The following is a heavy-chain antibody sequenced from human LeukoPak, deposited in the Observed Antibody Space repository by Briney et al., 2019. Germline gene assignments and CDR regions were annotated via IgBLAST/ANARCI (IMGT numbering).Heavy chain of an antibody. Sequence: PSETLSLTCTVSSGSINTSNYYWGWIRQPPGKGLEWIGNIFYRGGTYYSPSLKSRVTISLDTSRNQFSLKLSSVTAADTAVYYCARDGRGLGFYYYYMDVWGKGTTVTVSS. V-gene: IGHV4-39*07. J-gene: IGHJ6*03. CDR1: SGSINTSNYY. CDR3: ARDGRGLGFYYYYMDV. CDR2: IFYRGGT.